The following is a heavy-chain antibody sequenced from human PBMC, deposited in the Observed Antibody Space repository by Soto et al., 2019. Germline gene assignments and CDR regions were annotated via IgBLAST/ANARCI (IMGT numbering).Heavy chain of an antibody. D-gene: IGHD3-22*01. CDR1: GFTFSSYE. CDR3: ARGDYYYDSSGYPYYFDY. J-gene: IGHJ4*02. V-gene: IGHV3-48*03. CDR2: ISSSGSTI. Sequence: EVQLVESGGGLVQPGGSLRLSCAASGFTFSSYEMNWVRQAPGKGLEWVSYISSSGSTIYYADSVKGRFTISRDNAKNSLYLQMNSLRAEDTAVYYCARGDYYYDSSGYPYYFDYWGQGTLVTVSS.